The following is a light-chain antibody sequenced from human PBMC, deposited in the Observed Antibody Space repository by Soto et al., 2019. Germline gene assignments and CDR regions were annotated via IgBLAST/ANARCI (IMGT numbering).Light chain of an antibody. CDR3: QHSSVS. CDR2: EPS. Sequence: DIPMTQSPSSLSASEGDRVTITCRASQSINTWLAWYQQRTWKAPQVLISEPSSLESWVPSRFSRSGSGTEFSLSINRLQPDGGATYHCQHSSVSFGLGTNVEIK. CDR1: QSINTW. V-gene: IGKV1-5*01. J-gene: IGKJ1*01.